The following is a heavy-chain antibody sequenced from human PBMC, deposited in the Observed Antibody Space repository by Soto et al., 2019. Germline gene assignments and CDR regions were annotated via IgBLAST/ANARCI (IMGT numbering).Heavy chain of an antibody. D-gene: IGHD3-22*01. J-gene: IGHJ4*02. CDR2: IYYSGST. Sequence: SETLSLTCTVSGGSISSGDYYWSWIRQPPGKGLEWIGYIYYSGSTYYNPSLKSRVTISVDTSKNQFSLKLSSVTAADTAVYYCARGGRDSSGYYQFDYWGQGTLVTISS. V-gene: IGHV4-30-4*01. CDR3: ARGGRDSSGYYQFDY. CDR1: GGSISSGDYY.